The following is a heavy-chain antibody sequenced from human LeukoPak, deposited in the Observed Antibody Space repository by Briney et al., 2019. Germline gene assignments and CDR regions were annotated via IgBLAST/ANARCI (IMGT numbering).Heavy chain of an antibody. D-gene: IGHD1-1*01. V-gene: IGHV4-59*08. Sequence: PSETLSLTCTVSGGSISSYYWSWIRPPPGKGLEWIGYIYYSGSTNYNPSLKSRVTISVDTSKNQFSLKLSSVTAADTAVYYCARQLERPGWFDPWGQGTLVTVSS. J-gene: IGHJ5*02. CDR3: ARQLERPGWFDP. CDR2: IYYSGST. CDR1: GGSISSYY.